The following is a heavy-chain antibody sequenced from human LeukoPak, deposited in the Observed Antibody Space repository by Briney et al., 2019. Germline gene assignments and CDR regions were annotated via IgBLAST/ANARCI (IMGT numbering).Heavy chain of an antibody. CDR1: GFIFDDYA. J-gene: IGHJ4*02. Sequence: PGGSLRLSCAASGFIFDDYAMHWVRQAPGKGLEWVSGINWNSGTIGYADSVKGRFTISRDKAKNSLYLQMNSLRADDMAFYYCARDRFRYCSGAYCSHFEFWGQGTLVSVSS. V-gene: IGHV3-9*03. CDR2: INWNSGTI. D-gene: IGHD2-15*01. CDR3: ARDRFRYCSGAYCSHFEF.